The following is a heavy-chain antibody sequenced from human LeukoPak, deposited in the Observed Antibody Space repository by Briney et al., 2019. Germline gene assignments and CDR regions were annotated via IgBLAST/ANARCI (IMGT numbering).Heavy chain of an antibody. CDR2: IDPSESYI. CDR3: ARGDVLNWFDP. J-gene: IGHJ5*02. V-gene: IGHV5-10-1*01. D-gene: IGHD3-16*01. Sequence: PGGSLRLSCKGSGYIFTSYCISWLPQIPGKDLEGVGRIDPSESYINYSPSLQGHVTISADKSIGTAYLQWSSLKASGTAMYFCARGDVLNWFDPWGEGDLVSVSS. CDR1: GYIFTSYC.